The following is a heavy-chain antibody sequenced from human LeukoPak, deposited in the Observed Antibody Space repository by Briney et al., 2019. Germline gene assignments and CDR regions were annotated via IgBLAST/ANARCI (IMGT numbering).Heavy chain of an antibody. Sequence: GGTLRLSCAASGFTFSSYGMSWVRQAPGKGLEWVSAISGSGGSTYYADSVKGRFTISRDNSKNTLYLRMNSLRAEDTAVYYCAKFKGRYCSSTSCSRLFDYWGQGTLVTVSS. V-gene: IGHV3-23*01. J-gene: IGHJ4*02. CDR1: GFTFSSYG. CDR3: AKFKGRYCSSTSCSRLFDY. CDR2: ISGSGGST. D-gene: IGHD2-2*01.